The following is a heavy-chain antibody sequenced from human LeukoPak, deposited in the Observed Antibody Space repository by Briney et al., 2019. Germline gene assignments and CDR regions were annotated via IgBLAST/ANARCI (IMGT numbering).Heavy chain of an antibody. CDR1: GYTLTELS. CDR3: ATGYYYDSSGYYYAFDY. Sequence: ASVKVSCKVSGYTLTELSMHWVRQAPGKGLEWMGGFDPEDGETIYAQKFQGRVTMTEDTSTDTAYMELSSLRSEDTAVYYCATGYYYDSSGYYYAFDYWGREPWSPSPQ. CDR2: FDPEDGET. V-gene: IGHV1-24*01. J-gene: IGHJ4*02. D-gene: IGHD3-22*01.